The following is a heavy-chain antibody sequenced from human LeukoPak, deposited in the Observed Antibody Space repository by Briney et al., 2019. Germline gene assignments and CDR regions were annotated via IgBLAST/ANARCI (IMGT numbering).Heavy chain of an antibody. J-gene: IGHJ5*02. CDR3: ARDRGVIGSARFDP. Sequence: SVKDSCKASGYTFTGYYMHWVRQAPGQGLEWMGWINPNRGGTNYGQKFQGRVTMTRDTSISTAYMELSRLRSDDTAVYYCARDRGVIGSARFDPWGQGTLVTVSS. CDR1: GYTFTGYY. D-gene: IGHD3-3*01. V-gene: IGHV1-2*02. CDR2: INPNRGGT.